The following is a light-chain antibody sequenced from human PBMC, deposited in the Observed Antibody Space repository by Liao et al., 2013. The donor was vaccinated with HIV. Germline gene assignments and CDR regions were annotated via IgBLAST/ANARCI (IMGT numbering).Light chain of an antibody. CDR3: QAWDSSTPNYV. CDR1: KLGAKY. V-gene: IGLV3-1*01. CDR2: QDT. Sequence: SYELTQPPSVSVSPGQTASITCSGDKLGAKYACWYQQKPGQSPVLVIYQDTKRPSGIPERFSGSNSGNTATLTISGTQTLDEADYYCQAWDSSTPNYVFGTGTKVTVL. J-gene: IGLJ1*01.